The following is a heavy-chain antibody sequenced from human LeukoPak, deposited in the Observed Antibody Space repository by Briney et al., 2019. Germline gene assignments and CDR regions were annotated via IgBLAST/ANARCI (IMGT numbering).Heavy chain of an antibody. J-gene: IGHJ6*02. D-gene: IGHD3-3*01. CDR2: ISAYNGNT. CDR3: ARERPPTIFRSLYGMDV. V-gene: IGHV1-18*01. Sequence: ASVKVSCKASGYTFTSYGISWARQAPGQGLEWMGWISAYNGNTNYAQKLQGRVTMTTDTSTSTAYMELRSLRSDDTAVYYCARERPPTIFRSLYGMDVWGQGTTVTVSS. CDR1: GYTFTSYG.